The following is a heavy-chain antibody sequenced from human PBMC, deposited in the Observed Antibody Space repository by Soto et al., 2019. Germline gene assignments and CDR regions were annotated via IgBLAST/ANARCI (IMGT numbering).Heavy chain of an antibody. D-gene: IGHD3-22*01. V-gene: IGHV3-30*18. CDR1: GFTFSSYD. CDR2: ISYDGSNK. Sequence: QVQLVESGGGVVQPGRSLRLSCAASGFTFSSYDMHWVRQAPGKGLEWVAVISYDGSNKYYADSVKGRFTISRDNSKNTLYLQMNSLRAEDTAVYYCAQEVGYYDSSGYYHHPAYFQHWGQVTLFTVSS. J-gene: IGHJ1*01. CDR3: AQEVGYYDSSGYYHHPAYFQH.